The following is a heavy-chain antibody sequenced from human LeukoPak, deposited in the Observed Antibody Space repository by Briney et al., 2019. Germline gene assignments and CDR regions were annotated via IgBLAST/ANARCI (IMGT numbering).Heavy chain of an antibody. CDR1: GGSISSGSYY. CDR2: IYYSGST. D-gene: IGHD2-15*01. Sequence: PSQTLSLTCTVSGGSISSGSYYWSWIRQPPGKGLEWIGYIYYSGSTNYNPSLKSRVTISVDTSKNQFSLRLSSVTAADTAVYYCARDFRYCTGGTCYPGSFDYWGQGTLVTVSS. CDR3: ARDFRYCTGGTCYPGSFDY. J-gene: IGHJ4*02. V-gene: IGHV4-61*01.